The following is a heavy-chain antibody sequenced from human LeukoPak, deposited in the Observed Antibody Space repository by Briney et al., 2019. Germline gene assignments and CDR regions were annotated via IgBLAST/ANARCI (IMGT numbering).Heavy chain of an antibody. CDR1: GVAIGSSW. CDR2: VNPGGSVQ. V-gene: IGHV3-7*01. Sequence: GGSLRLSCIVSGVAIGSSWMSWVRQSPGKGLEWVANVNPGGSVQNYVDSVKGRFTISRDSAKNSLYLQMNNLRVEDTAVYYCASTFPYCSEDDCAVGGQGTLVTVSS. J-gene: IGHJ1*01. D-gene: IGHD2-15*01. CDR3: ASTFPYCSEDDCAV.